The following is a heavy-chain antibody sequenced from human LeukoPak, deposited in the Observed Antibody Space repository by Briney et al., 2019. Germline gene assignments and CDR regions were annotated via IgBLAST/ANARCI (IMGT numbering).Heavy chain of an antibody. D-gene: IGHD3-22*01. J-gene: IGHJ4*02. CDR1: GFTFSSYW. CDR2: IKQDGSEK. V-gene: IGHV3-7*01. CDR3: ARGDYYDSSGYYGFDY. Sequence: GGSLRLSCAASGFTFSSYWMSWVRQAPGKGPEWVANIKQDGSEKYYMDSVKGRLTISRDNARNSLYLQMNSLRAEDTAVYYCARGDYYDSSGYYGFDYWGQGTLVTVSS.